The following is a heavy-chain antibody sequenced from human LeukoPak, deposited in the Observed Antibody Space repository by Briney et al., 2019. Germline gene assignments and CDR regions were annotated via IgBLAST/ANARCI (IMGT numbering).Heavy chain of an antibody. J-gene: IGHJ4*02. CDR2: ISSGSSYI. CDR1: GFTFSSYS. CDR3: ARGGGGNPYYFDY. V-gene: IGHV3-21*01. D-gene: IGHD2-15*01. Sequence: PGGSLRLPCAASGFTFSSYSMNWVRQAPGKGLEWVSSISSGSSYIYYADSVKGRFTISRDNAKNSLYLQMNSLRAEDTAVYYCARGGGGNPYYFDYWGQGTLVTVSS.